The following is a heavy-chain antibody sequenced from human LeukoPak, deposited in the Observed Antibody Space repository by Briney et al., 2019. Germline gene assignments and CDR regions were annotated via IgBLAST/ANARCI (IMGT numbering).Heavy chain of an antibody. CDR1: GYTFTSYD. D-gene: IGHD2-2*01. CDR2: INPNSGGT. J-gene: IGHJ4*02. V-gene: IGHV1-2*02. Sequence: ASVKVSCKASGYTFTSYDINWVRQATGQGLEWMGWINPNSGGTNYAQKFQGRVTMTRDTSISTAYMELSRLRSDDTAVYYCARLVCSSTSCHLDYWGQGTLVTVSS. CDR3: ARLVCSSTSCHLDY.